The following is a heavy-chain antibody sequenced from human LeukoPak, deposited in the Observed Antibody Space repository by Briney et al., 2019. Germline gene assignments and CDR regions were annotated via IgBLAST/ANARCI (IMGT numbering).Heavy chain of an antibody. J-gene: IGHJ4*02. CDR2: ISGSGGST. D-gene: IGHD6-19*01. V-gene: IGHV3-23*01. Sequence: GGSLRLSCAASGFTFSSYAMSWVRQAPGKGLEWVSAISGSGGSTYYADSVKGRFTISRDNSKNTLYLQMNSLRAEDTAVYYCAKGTGSSGWYLYYFDYWGQGTLVTVSS. CDR3: AKGTGSSGWYLYYFDY. CDR1: GFTFSSYA.